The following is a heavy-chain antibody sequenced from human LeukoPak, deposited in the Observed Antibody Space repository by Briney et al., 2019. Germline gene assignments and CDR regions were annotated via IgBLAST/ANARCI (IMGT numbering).Heavy chain of an antibody. CDR3: ARGYRRGWPDF. J-gene: IGHJ4*02. CDR1: RFSLSTTY. D-gene: IGHD5-12*01. Sequence: GGSLRLSCAASRFSLSTTYMYWGRQAPGKGLEWVSVIYGGGSTYYADSVRGRFTISRDNSKNTLYLQMNSLRAEDTAVYFCARGYRRGWPDFWGQGTLVTVSS. V-gene: IGHV3-53*01. CDR2: IYGGGST.